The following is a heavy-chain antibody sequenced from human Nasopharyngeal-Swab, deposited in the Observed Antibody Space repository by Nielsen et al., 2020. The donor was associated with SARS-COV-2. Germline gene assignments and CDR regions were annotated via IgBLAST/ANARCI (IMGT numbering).Heavy chain of an antibody. J-gene: IGHJ4*02. V-gene: IGHV3-21*01. CDR3: ARGDSSGYSLG. CDR2: ISSSSSYI. Sequence: GESLKISCAASGFTFSSYSTNWVRQAPGKGLEWVSSISSSSSYIYYADSVKGRFTISRDNAKNSLYLQMNSLRAEDTAVYYCARGDSSGYSLGWGQGTLVTVSP. CDR1: GFTFSSYS. D-gene: IGHD3-22*01.